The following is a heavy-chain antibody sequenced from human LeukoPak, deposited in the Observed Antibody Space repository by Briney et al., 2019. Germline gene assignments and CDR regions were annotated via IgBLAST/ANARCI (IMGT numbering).Heavy chain of an antibody. J-gene: IGHJ4*02. D-gene: IGHD1-26*01. V-gene: IGHV3-11*01. CDR3: AKDHSGSYPYYFDY. Sequence: GGSLRLSCAASGFTFSDYYMTWIRQAPGKGLEWVSYLSRNGSATYYTDSVKGRFTISRDNAKNSLYVQMNSLRAEDTAVYYCAKDHSGSYPYYFDYWGQGTLVTVSS. CDR2: LSRNGSAT. CDR1: GFTFSDYY.